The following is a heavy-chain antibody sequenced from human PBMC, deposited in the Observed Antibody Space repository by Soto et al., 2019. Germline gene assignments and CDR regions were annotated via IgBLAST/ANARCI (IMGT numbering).Heavy chain of an antibody. Sequence: PSETLSLTSAVYGGCFSGYYWSWIRQPPGKGLEWIGEINHSGSTNYNPSLKSRVTISIDTSKNQFSLKLSSVTAADTAVYYCARGRRWSSYYYGSGSHHWWLDPWGQGTLVTVS. CDR3: ARGRRWSSYYYGSGSHHWWLDP. D-gene: IGHD3-10*01. V-gene: IGHV4-34*01. CDR1: GGCFSGYY. CDR2: INHSGST. J-gene: IGHJ5*02.